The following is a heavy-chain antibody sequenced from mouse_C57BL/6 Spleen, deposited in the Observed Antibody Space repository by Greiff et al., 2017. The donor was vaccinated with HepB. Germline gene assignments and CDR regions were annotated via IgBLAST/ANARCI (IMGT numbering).Heavy chain of an antibody. V-gene: IGHV5-4*01. Sequence: EVKLVESGGGLVKPGGSLKLSCAASGFTFSSYAMSWVRQTPEKRLEWVATISDGGSYTYYPDNVKGRFTISRDNAKNNLYLQMSHLKSEDTAMYYCAREGNWDGRYFDVWGTGTTVTVSS. CDR2: ISDGGSYT. CDR3: AREGNWDGRYFDV. D-gene: IGHD4-1*01. J-gene: IGHJ1*03. CDR1: GFTFSSYA.